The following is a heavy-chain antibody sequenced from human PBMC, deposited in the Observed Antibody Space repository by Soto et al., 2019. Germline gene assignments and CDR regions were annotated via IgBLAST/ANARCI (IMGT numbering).Heavy chain of an antibody. CDR1: GDTFSSYA. J-gene: IGHJ6*02. CDR3: ARGKXYYGSGKAIYDYYSLDV. CDR2: VIPVFGLA. Sequence: ASVKVSCKSSGDTFSSYAISWVRQAPGQGLEWMGGVIPVFGLATYAQKVQGRVTITADKSTNTAYMEVSSLRSEDTAVYYCARGKXYYGSGKAIYDYYSLDVWGQGTTVTVSS. V-gene: IGHV1-69*10. D-gene: IGHD3-10*01.